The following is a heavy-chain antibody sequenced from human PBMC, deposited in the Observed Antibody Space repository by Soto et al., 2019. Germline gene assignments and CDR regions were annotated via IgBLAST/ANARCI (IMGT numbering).Heavy chain of an antibody. CDR1: GFTLGSHR. Sequence: DVQLVESGGGLVQPGGSLRVSCAASGFTLGSHRIHWVRQPPGKGLEWVSRIDTDGGGTSYADSVKGRFTISTDNAKNTLYLQMNGLRAEDMAVYYCATVFDLWGQGTLVTVSS. CDR2: IDTDGGGT. J-gene: IGHJ5*02. V-gene: IGHV3-74*01. CDR3: ATVFDL.